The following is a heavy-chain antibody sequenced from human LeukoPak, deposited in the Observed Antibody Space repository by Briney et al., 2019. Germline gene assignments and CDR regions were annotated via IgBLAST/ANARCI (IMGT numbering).Heavy chain of an antibody. J-gene: IGHJ4*02. CDR2: ISSSGNTT. Sequence: SGGSLRLSCAASGFTFSDYYMSWIHQAPGKGLGWVSYISSSGNTTYHADSVKGRFTISRDNAKNSLYLQMSSLRAEDTAVYYCARDGGSSWYFDYWGQGTLVTVSS. V-gene: IGHV3-11*04. CDR1: GFTFSDYY. CDR3: ARDGGSSWYFDY. D-gene: IGHD6-13*01.